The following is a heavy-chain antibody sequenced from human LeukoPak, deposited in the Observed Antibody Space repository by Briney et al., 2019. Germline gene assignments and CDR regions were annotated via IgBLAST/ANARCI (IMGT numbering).Heavy chain of an antibody. CDR3: VGGSREMATIFDY. CDR2: FHTSGST. V-gene: IGHV4-4*07. D-gene: IGHD5-24*01. CDR1: DGSISSYY. J-gene: IGHJ4*02. Sequence: SETLSLTCSVSDGSISSYYWSWIRQPAGKGLEWIGRFHTSGSTNYNPSLKSRVTMSVDTSKNQFSLKLTSVTAADTAVYYCVGGSREMATIFDYWGQGTLVTVSS.